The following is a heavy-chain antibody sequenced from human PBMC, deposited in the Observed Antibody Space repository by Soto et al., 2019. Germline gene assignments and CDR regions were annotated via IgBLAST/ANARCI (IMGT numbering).Heavy chain of an antibody. D-gene: IGHD5-12*01. CDR2: ISGSGGST. J-gene: IGHJ5*02. CDR3: AKDPFFNSGNTGNWFDP. V-gene: IGHV3-23*01. CDR1: GFTFSSYA. Sequence: GGSLRLSCAASGFTFSSYAMSWVRQAPGKGLEWVSAISGSGGSTYYADSVKGRFTISRDNSKNTLYLQMNSLRAEDTAVYYCAKDPFFNSGNTGNWFDPWGQGTLVTVSS.